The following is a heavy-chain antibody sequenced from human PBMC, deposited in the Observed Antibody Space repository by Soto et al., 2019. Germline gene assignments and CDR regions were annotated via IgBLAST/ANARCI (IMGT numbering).Heavy chain of an antibody. J-gene: IGHJ1*01. Sequence: ASVKVSCKASGYTFTSYAMHSVRQAPGQRLEWMGWINAGNGNTKYSQKFQGRVTITRDTSASTAYMELSSLRSEDTAVYYCASRYCSSTSCYRSVYFQHWGQGTLVTVSS. D-gene: IGHD2-2*01. CDR3: ASRYCSSTSCYRSVYFQH. V-gene: IGHV1-3*01. CDR1: GYTFTSYA. CDR2: INAGNGNT.